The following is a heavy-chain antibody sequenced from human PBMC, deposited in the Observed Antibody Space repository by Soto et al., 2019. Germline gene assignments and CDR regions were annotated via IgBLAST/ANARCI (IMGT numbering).Heavy chain of an antibody. D-gene: IGHD5-12*01. CDR1: GGSLSGYY. Sequence: QVQLQQWGAGLLKPSETLSLKCAVTGGSLSGYYWSWIRQPPGKGLEWIGEVKDGGHTNYSPSLRGGXTXSXXSSNNPSALRLNSVTAADTGVYYCARGQEGVVATHWAHGSLVTVSS. CDR2: VKDGGHT. CDR3: ARGQEGVVATH. J-gene: IGHJ4*01. V-gene: IGHV4-34*01.